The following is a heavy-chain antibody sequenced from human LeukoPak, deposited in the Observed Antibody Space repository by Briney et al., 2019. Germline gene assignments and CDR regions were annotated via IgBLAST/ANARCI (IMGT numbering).Heavy chain of an antibody. CDR1: GFTFSSYL. CDR3: ARVSWYSSSSRYFDY. D-gene: IGHD6-6*01. J-gene: IGHJ4*02. CDR2: IKQEGGEK. Sequence: GGSLRLSCAASGFTFSSYLRSWVRQAPGKGLGWVGNIKQEGGEKYYVDSVTGRVTISRDNAKNSLYLQMNSLRAEDTAVCYCARVSWYSSSSRYFDYWGQGTLVTASS. V-gene: IGHV3-7*04.